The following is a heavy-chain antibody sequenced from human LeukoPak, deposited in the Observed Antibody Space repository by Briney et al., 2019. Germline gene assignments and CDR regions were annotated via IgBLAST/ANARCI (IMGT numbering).Heavy chain of an antibody. J-gene: IGHJ4*02. CDR3: TREKAYCGTGCYYDY. CDR2: IGTTGDT. V-gene: IGHV3-13*01. Sequence: GGSLRLSCAASGFTFNNYDMHRVRQVTGKGLEWVSSIGTTGDTHYSDSVKGRFTVSRENAKNSLYLQMSSLRAGDTAVYYCTREKAYCGTGCYYDYWGQGTQVTVSS. D-gene: IGHD2-21*01. CDR1: GFTFNNYD.